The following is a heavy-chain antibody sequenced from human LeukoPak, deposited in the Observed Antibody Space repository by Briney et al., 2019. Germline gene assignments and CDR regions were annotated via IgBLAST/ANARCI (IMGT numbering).Heavy chain of an antibody. D-gene: IGHD6-13*01. Sequence: SETLSLTCTVSGGSISSHYWSWIRQTPGKGLEWIGDIYYSGSTNYNPSLKSRVTISVDTSKNQFSLKLSSVTAADTAVYYCARHTDIAPLSSLKYWGQGTLVTVS. CDR1: GGSISSHY. V-gene: IGHV4-59*08. CDR2: IYYSGST. CDR3: ARHTDIAPLSSLKY. J-gene: IGHJ4*02.